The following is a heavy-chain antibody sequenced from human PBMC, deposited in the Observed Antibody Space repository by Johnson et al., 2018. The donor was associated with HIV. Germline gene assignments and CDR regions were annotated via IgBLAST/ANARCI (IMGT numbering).Heavy chain of an antibody. CDR2: IYSGGST. D-gene: IGHD1-7*01. J-gene: IGHJ3*02. V-gene: IGHV3-53*01. CDR3: ARGGWELGGAFDI. Sequence: VQLVESGGGLVRPGESLRLSCVASGFTVRSNYMSWVRQAPGRGLEWVSVIYSGGSTYYADSVKGRFTISSDNSKNTLSLQMNSLRAEDTAVYYCARGGWELGGAFDIWGQGTMVTVSS. CDR1: GFTVRSNY.